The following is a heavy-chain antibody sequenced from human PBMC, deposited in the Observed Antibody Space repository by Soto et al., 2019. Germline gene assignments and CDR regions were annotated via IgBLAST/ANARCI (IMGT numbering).Heavy chain of an antibody. J-gene: IGHJ4*02. D-gene: IGHD3-22*01. V-gene: IGHV3-30*18. CDR2: ISYDGSNK. CDR3: AKDYLSIYYDSSGYYLAY. CDR1: GFTFSSYG. Sequence: GGSLRLSCAASGFTFSSYGMHWVRQAPGKGLEWVAVISYDGSNKYYADSVKGRFTISRDNSKNTLYLQMNSLRAEDTAVYYCAKDYLSIYYDSSGYYLAYWGQGTLVTVSS.